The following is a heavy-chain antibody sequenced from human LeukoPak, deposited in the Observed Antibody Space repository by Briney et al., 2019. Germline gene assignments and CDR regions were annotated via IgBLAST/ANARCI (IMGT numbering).Heavy chain of an antibody. V-gene: IGHV4-59*01. D-gene: IGHD6-13*01. CDR1: GGSISSYY. CDR2: IYYSGST. J-gene: IGHJ4*02. CDR3: ARAGRHSSSWYDY. Sequence: SETLSLTCTVSGGSISSYYWSWIRQPPGKGLEWIGYIYYSGSTNYNPSLKSRVTISVDTSKNQFSLKLTSVTAADTAVYYCARAGRHSSSWYDYWGQETLVTVSS.